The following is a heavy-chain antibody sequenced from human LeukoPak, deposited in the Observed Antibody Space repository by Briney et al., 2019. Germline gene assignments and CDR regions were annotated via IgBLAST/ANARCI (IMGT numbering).Heavy chain of an antibody. CDR1: GFRFTNNY. Sequence: QAGGSLRLSCAASGFRFTNNYMTWVRQAPGKGLEWVTIIYSGGTTYYADSVKGRFTISRDNAKNTLNLQMNSLRAEDTAVYYCARDLGQYYDTSDNWFDPWGQGTLVTVSS. CDR2: IYSGGTT. CDR3: ARDLGQYYDTSDNWFDP. D-gene: IGHD3-22*01. V-gene: IGHV3-53*01. J-gene: IGHJ5*02.